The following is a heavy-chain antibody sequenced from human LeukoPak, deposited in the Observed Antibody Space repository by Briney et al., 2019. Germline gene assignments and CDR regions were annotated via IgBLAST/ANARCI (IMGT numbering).Heavy chain of an antibody. V-gene: IGHV3-11*06. Sequence: GGSLRLSCAASGFTFSDYYMSWIRQAPGKGLEWVSYISSSSSYTNYADSVKGRFTISRDNAKNSLYLQMNSLRAEDTAVYYCARDMGSYSSSWYVLGYDYWGQGTLVTVSS. CDR2: ISSSSSYT. CDR1: GFTFSDYY. J-gene: IGHJ4*02. D-gene: IGHD6-13*01. CDR3: ARDMGSYSSSWYVLGYDY.